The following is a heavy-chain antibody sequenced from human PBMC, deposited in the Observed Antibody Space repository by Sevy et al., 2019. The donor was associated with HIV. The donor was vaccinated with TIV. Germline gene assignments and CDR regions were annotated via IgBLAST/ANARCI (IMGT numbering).Heavy chain of an antibody. J-gene: IGHJ4*01. CDR3: ARDGRGYDGPIDY. D-gene: IGHD5-12*01. CDR2: IWYDGSNK. Sequence: GGSLRLSCTASRFAFSSYGMHWVRQAPGKGLEWVALIWYDGSNKYFADSVKGRFTISRDNSKNTLYLQMNSLRVEDTAVYFCARDGRGYDGPIDYWGHGTLVTVSS. CDR1: RFAFSSYG. V-gene: IGHV3-33*01.